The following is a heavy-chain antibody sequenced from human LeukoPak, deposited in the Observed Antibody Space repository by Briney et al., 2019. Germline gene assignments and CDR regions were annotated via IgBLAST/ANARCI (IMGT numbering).Heavy chain of an antibody. CDR1: GGSISSGDYY. V-gene: IGHV4-30-4*01. J-gene: IGHJ4*02. CDR3: ARDPYYYDSSGFDY. CDR2: IYYSGST. Sequence: SETLSLTCTVPGGSISSGDYYWSWIRQPPGKGLEWIGYIYYSGSTYYNPSLKSRVTISVDTSKNQFSLKLSSVTAADTAVYYCARDPYYYDSSGFDYWGQGTLVTVSS. D-gene: IGHD3-22*01.